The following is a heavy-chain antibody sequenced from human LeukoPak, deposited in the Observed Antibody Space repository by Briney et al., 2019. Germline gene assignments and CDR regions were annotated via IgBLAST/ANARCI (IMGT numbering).Heavy chain of an antibody. CDR3: ASGDYYDSSGYYGNEYFQH. V-gene: IGHV1-46*01. Sequence: ASVKVSCKASGYTFTSYYMHWVRQAPGQGLEWMGIINPSGGSTSYAQKFQGRVTMTRDTSTSTVYMELRSLRSEDTAVYYCASGDYYDSSGYYGNEYFQHWGQGTLVTVSS. CDR2: INPSGGST. D-gene: IGHD3-22*01. CDR1: GYTFTSYY. J-gene: IGHJ1*01.